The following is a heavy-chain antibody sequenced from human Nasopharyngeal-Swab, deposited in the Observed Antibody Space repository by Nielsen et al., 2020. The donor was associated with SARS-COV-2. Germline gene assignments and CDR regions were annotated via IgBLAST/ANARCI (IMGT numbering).Heavy chain of an antibody. D-gene: IGHD6-13*01. J-gene: IGHJ5*02. CDR1: GGSSSSGGYY. Sequence: LRLSCTVSGGSSSSGGYYWSWIRQHPGKGLEWIGYIYYSGSTCYNPSLKSRVTISVDTSKNQFSLKLSSVTAADTAVYYCAREVALIAAAGAREDWFDPWGQGTLVTVSS. V-gene: IGHV4-31*03. CDR2: IYYSGST. CDR3: AREVALIAAAGAREDWFDP.